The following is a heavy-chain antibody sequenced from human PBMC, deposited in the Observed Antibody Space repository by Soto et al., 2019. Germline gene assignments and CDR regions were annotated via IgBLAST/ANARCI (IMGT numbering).Heavy chain of an antibody. Sequence: QVQLQESGPGLVKPSQTLSLTCTVSGGSISSGGYYWSWIRQHPGKGLEWIGYIYYSGSTYYNPSLKSRVTLSVDTSKNQFALKLSSVTAAATAVYYCARDISSGAFDIWGQGTMVTVSS. CDR3: ARDISSGAFDI. D-gene: IGHD6-6*01. CDR2: IYYSGST. J-gene: IGHJ3*02. CDR1: GGSISSGGYY. V-gene: IGHV4-31*03.